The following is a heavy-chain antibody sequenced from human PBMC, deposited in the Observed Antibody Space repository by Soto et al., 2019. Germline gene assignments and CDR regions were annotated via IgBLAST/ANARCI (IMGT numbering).Heavy chain of an antibody. CDR1: GYTLTELS. J-gene: IGHJ5*02. CDR3: ATLYSGYDSRWFDP. V-gene: IGHV1-24*01. D-gene: IGHD5-12*01. Sequence: ASVKVSCKVSGYTLTELSMHWVRQAPGKGLEWMGGFDPEDGETIYAQKFQGRVTMTEDTSTDTAYMGLSSLRSEDTAVYYCATLYSGYDSRWFDPWGQGTLVTVSS. CDR2: FDPEDGET.